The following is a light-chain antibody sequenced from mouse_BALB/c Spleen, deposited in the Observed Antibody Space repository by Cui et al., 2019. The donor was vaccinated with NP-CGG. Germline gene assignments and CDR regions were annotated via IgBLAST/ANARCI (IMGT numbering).Light chain of an antibody. CDR3: ALWYSNHWV. CDR1: TGAVTTSNY. J-gene: IGLJ1*01. CDR2: GTN. Sequence: QTVMTPESALTTSPDETVTLTCRSNTGAVTTSNYANWVQEKPNHLFTGLIGGTNNRAPGVPARFSGSLIGDKAALTITGAQTEDEAIYFCALWYSNHWVFGGGTKLTVL. V-gene: IGLV1*01.